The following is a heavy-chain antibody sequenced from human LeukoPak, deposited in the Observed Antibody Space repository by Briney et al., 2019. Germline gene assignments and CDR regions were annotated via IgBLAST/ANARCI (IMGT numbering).Heavy chain of an antibody. D-gene: IGHD6-19*01. J-gene: IGHJ4*02. CDR1: GFTFDDYA. V-gene: IGHV3-43D*03. CDR3: AKDIGHIAVAGMTALGIDY. Sequence: GGSLRLSCAASGFTFDDYAMHWVRQAPGKGLEWVSLISWDGGSTYYADSVKGRFTISRDNSKNSLYLQMNSLRAEDTALYYCAKDIGHIAVAGMTALGIDYWGQGTLVTVSS. CDR2: ISWDGGST.